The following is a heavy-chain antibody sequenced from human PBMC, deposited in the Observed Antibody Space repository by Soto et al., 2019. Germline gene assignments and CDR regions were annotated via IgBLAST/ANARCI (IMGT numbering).Heavy chain of an antibody. CDR3: ARTRGYSDYDLDY. D-gene: IGHD5-12*01. CDR2: ISYSGVST. CDR1: GFTFSIYA. V-gene: IGHV3-23*01. J-gene: IGHJ4*02. Sequence: RGALLVSCVSSGFTFSIYAMTWVRQAPGKGLEWVSAISYSGVSTYYADSVKGRFTISRDSSENTLSLQMNSLRVDDTAVYYCARTRGYSDYDLDYWGQGTMVTVSS.